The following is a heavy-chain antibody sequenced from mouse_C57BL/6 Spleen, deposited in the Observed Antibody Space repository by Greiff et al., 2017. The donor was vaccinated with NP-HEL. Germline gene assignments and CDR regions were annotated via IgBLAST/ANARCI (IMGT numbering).Heavy chain of an antibody. CDR3: ARRGGKKGFAY. CDR1: GYSITSGYY. CDR2: ISYDGSN. D-gene: IGHD2-1*01. V-gene: IGHV3-6*01. Sequence: EVKLVESGPGLVKPSQSLSLTCSVTGYSITSGYYWNWIRQFPGNKLEWMGYISYDGSNNYNPSLKNRISITRDTSKNQFFLKLNSVTTEDTATYYCARRGGKKGFAYWGQGTLVTVSA. J-gene: IGHJ3*01.